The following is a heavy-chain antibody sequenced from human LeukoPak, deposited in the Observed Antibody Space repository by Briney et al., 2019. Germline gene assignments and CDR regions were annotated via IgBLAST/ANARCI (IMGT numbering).Heavy chain of an antibody. D-gene: IGHD3-22*01. V-gene: IGHV4-31*02. CDR1: SGSIGSDALY. Sequence: SETLSLTCTVSSGSIGSDALYWGWIRQHPGKGLEWIGYIHYSGDTYYSPSLKSRLTISVDTSKNQFSLRLRSVTAADTAVYYCARVVAYDSTGYYLYYFDYWGQGTLVTVAA. J-gene: IGHJ4*02. CDR3: ARVVAYDSTGYYLYYFDY. CDR2: IHYSGDT.